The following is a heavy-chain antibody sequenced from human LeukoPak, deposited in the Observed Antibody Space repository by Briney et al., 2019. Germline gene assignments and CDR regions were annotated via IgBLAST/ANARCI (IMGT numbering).Heavy chain of an antibody. Sequence: GGSLRLSCAASGFIFSDHYMSWIRQAPGEGLEGVAYINSGSTTLYYADSVKGRFTVSRDNAKNSLYLHMNTLGVDDTAVYYCARLRGLIDHWGQGALVTVSS. J-gene: IGHJ4*02. CDR2: INSGSTTL. CDR3: ARLRGLIDH. D-gene: IGHD3-10*01. V-gene: IGHV3-11*01. CDR1: GFIFSDHY.